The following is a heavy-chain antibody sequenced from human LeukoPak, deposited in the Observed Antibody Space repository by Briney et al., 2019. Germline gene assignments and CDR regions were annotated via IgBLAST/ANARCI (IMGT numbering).Heavy chain of an antibody. Sequence: RGGSLQISCQGSGSTSTSYSINGARQLPGKGLEGMGKIDPTDSYTDYSPSFQGHVIISADKSITTAYLQWSSLKASDTAIYYCAIKHDYTDYLEYWGQGTLVTGSS. J-gene: IGHJ4*02. CDR1: GSTSTSYS. V-gene: IGHV5-10-1*01. CDR3: AIKHDYTDYLEY. CDR2: IDPTDSYT. D-gene: IGHD4-11*01.